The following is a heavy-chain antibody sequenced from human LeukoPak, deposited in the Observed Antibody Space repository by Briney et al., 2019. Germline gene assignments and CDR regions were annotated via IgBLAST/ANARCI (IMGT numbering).Heavy chain of an antibody. J-gene: IGHJ6*03. CDR2: INHSGST. CDR3: ARGGRYDYVWGSYRSSGYMDV. CDR1: GGSFSGYY. D-gene: IGHD3-16*02. V-gene: IGHV4-34*01. Sequence: SETLSLTCAVYGGSFSGYYWSWLRQPPGKGLEWIGEINHSGSTNYNPSLKSRVTISVDTSKNQFSLKLSSVTAADTAVYYCARGGRYDYVWGSYRSSGYMDVWGKGTTVTISS.